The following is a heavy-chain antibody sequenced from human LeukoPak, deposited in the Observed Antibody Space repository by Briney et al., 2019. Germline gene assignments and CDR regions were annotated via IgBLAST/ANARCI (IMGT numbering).Heavy chain of an antibody. J-gene: IGHJ5*02. CDR1: GFTFSNYG. V-gene: IGHV3-21*01. Sequence: GGSLRLSCTASGFTFSNYGMSWVRQAPGKGLEWVSAISDSDGHTYYADSVKGRFTISRDNAKNSLYLQMNSLRAEDTAVYYCARDGNYGDYHNWFDPWGQGTLVTVSS. D-gene: IGHD4-17*01. CDR2: ISDSDGHT. CDR3: ARDGNYGDYHNWFDP.